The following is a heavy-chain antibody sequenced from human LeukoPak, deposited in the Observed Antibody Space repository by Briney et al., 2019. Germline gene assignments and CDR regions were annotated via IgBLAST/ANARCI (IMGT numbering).Heavy chain of an antibody. Sequence: GGSLRLSCAASGFTFSSDAMSWVRQAPGKGLEWVSAISGSGGSTYYADSVKGRFTISRDNSKNTLYLQMNSLRAEDTAVYYCAKDPRQQLVGYYYYYMDVWGKGTTVTVSS. CDR2: ISGSGGST. CDR3: AKDPRQQLVGYYYYYMDV. D-gene: IGHD6-13*01. CDR1: GFTFSSDA. V-gene: IGHV3-23*01. J-gene: IGHJ6*03.